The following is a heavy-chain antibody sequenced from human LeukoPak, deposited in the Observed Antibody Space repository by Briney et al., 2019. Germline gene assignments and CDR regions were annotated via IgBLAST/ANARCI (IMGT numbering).Heavy chain of an antibody. CDR2: ISAYNGNT. CDR1: GYTFTSYD. D-gene: IGHD4/OR15-4a*01. V-gene: IGHV1-18*01. CDR3: ARRAGAYSHPYDY. J-gene: IGHJ4*02. Sequence: HVASVKVSCKASGYTFTSYDINWVRQATGQGLEWMGWISAYNGNTNYAQKLQGRVTMTTDTSTSTAYMELRSLRSDDTAVYYCARRAGAYSHPYDYWGQGTLVTVSS.